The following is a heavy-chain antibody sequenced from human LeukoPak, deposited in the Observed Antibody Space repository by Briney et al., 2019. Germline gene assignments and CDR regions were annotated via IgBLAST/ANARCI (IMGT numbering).Heavy chain of an antibody. Sequence: GGSLRLSCAASGFTFSSYAMSWVRQAPGKGLECVSAISDSGDKTDYADSVRGRFTIYRDNSKDTLYPQMNSLGAADTAVYYCAKDGGGYCNNSSCWGQGTLVTVSS. CDR2: ISDSGDKT. D-gene: IGHD2-2*01. CDR3: AKDGGGYCNNSSC. J-gene: IGHJ4*02. V-gene: IGHV3-23*01. CDR1: GFTFSSYA.